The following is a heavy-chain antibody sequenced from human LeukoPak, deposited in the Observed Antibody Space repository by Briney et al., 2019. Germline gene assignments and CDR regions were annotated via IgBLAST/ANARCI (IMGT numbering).Heavy chain of an antibody. V-gene: IGHV4-39*07. Sequence: SETLSLTCTVSGGSISSSSYYWGWIRQPPGKGLEWIGSIYYSGSTYYNSSLKSRVTISVDRSKNQFSLKLSSVTAADTAVYYCARVATVRGVMGFDYWGQGTLVTVSS. CDR2: IYYSGST. CDR3: ARVATVRGVMGFDY. D-gene: IGHD3-10*01. CDR1: GGSISSSSYY. J-gene: IGHJ4*02.